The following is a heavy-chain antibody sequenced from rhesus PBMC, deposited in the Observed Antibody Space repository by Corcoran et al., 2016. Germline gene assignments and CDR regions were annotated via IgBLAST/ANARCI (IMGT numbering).Heavy chain of an antibody. CDR1: GGPIIGYYY. D-gene: IGHD5-24*01. J-gene: IGHJ4*01. CDR2: IDGNGAST. Sequence: QVKLQQWGEGLVKPSETLSLTCAAYGGPIIGYYYWSWILQAPGKGLEWIGNIDGNGASTNYNHSLKNRVTISKDTSKNQFSLKLSSVTAADTAVYYCASTKIQRVKLPFDDWGQGVLVTVSS. V-gene: IGHV4-73*01. CDR3: ASTKIQRVKLPFDD.